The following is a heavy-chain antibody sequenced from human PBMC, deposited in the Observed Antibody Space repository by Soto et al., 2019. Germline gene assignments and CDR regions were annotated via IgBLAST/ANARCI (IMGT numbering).Heavy chain of an antibody. J-gene: IGHJ3*02. CDR1: GFTVSSNY. Sequence: GGSLRLSCAASGFTVSSNYMSWVRRAPGKGLEWVSVIYSGGSTYYADSVKGRFTISRDNSKNTLYLQMNSLRAEDTAVYYCATFIAARAFDIWGQGTMVTVSS. V-gene: IGHV3-53*01. CDR3: ATFIAARAFDI. CDR2: IYSGGST. D-gene: IGHD6-6*01.